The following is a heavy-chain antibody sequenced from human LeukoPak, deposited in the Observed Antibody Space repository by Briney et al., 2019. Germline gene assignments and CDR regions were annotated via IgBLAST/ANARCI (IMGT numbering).Heavy chain of an antibody. Sequence: ASVKVSCKASGYTCTSYYMHWVRQAPGQGLEWMGIINPSGGSTSYAQKFQGRVTMTRDTSTSTVYMELSSLRSEDTAVYYCARDPYKNYYYGSGSSYYFDYWGQGTLVTVSS. D-gene: IGHD3-10*01. CDR2: INPSGGST. CDR3: ARDPYKNYYYGSGSSYYFDY. CDR1: GYTCTSYY. J-gene: IGHJ4*02. V-gene: IGHV1-46*01.